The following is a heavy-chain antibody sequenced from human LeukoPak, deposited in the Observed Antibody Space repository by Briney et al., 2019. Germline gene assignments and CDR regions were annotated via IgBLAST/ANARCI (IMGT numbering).Heavy chain of an antibody. CDR1: GYTFTSYD. D-gene: IGHD5-18*01. V-gene: IGHV1-8*01. J-gene: IGHJ4*02. CDR3: ASVRGYSYGYFDY. Sequence: ASVKVSCKASGYTFTSYDINWVRQATGQGLEWMGWMNPNSGNTGYAQKFQGRVTMTRNTSISTAYMELSSLRSEDTAVYYCASVRGYSYGYFDYWGQGTLVTVSS. CDR2: MNPNSGNT.